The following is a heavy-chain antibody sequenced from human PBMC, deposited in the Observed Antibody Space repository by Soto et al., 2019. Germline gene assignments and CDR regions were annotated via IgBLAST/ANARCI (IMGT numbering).Heavy chain of an antibody. CDR2: MSTYNENK. J-gene: IGHJ3*01. Sequence: QAQLVQSGPEVKKPGASVKVSCKASGYAFTSYGINWVRRAPGQGLEWVGWMSTYNENKVYAQKLQGRDVMTMDAATSTAYLDLRHLRSDDTAVYYCAKDAREAAPSDVWGQGTMVTVSS. V-gene: IGHV1-18*01. D-gene: IGHD2-15*01. CDR3: AKDAREAAPSDV. CDR1: GYAFTSYG.